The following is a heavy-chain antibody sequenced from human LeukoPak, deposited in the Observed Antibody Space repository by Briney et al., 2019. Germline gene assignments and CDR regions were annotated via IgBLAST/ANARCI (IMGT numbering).Heavy chain of an antibody. J-gene: IGHJ6*02. CDR3: ARDQYYDILTGYYSYYYGMDV. CDR1: GGSISSGDYY. CDR2: IYYSGST. Sequence: SETLSITCTVSGGSISSGDYYWSWIRQPPGKGLEWIGYIYYSGSTYYNPSLKSRVTISVDTSKNQFSLKLSSVTAADTAVYYCARDQYYDILTGYYSYYYGMDVWGQGTTVTVSS. V-gene: IGHV4-30-4*01. D-gene: IGHD3-9*01.